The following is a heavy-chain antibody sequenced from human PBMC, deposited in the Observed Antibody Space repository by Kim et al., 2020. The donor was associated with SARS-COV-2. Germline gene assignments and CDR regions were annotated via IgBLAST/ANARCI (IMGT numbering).Heavy chain of an antibody. CDR1: GYTFTSYG. CDR3: AREARVGEQPLMTIDY. V-gene: IGHV1-18*01. D-gene: IGHD6-13*01. J-gene: IGHJ4*02. CDR2: ISAYNGNT. Sequence: ASVKVSCKASGYTFTSYGISWVRQAPGQGLEWMGWISAYNGNTNYAQKLQGRVTMTTDTSTSTAYMELRSLRSDDTAVYYCAREARVGEQPLMTIDYWGQGTLVTVSS.